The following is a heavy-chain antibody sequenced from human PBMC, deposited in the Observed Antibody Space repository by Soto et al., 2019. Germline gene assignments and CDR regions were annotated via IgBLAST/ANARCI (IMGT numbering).Heavy chain of an antibody. Sequence: SETLSLTCTVSSGSISSYYWNWIRQPPGKGLEWIGSIYYSGNTNYSPSLKSRVTISVDTSKKQFSLKLTSVTAADTAMYYCARGYCSSTSCYVSYWGQGTLVT. CDR2: IYYSGNT. CDR1: SGSISSYY. V-gene: IGHV4-59*01. D-gene: IGHD2-2*01. J-gene: IGHJ4*02. CDR3: ARGYCSSTSCYVSY.